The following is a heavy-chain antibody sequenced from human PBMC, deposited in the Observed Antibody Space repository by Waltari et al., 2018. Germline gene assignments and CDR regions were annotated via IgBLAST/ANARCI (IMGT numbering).Heavy chain of an antibody. J-gene: IGHJ5*02. CDR1: GGSFSGYY. CDR2: INHSGST. CDR3: AGKTYLSRYNWFDP. V-gene: IGHV4-34*01. Sequence: QVQLQQWGAGLLKPSETLSLTCAVYGGSFSGYYWSWIRQPPGKGLEWIGEINHSGSTNYNPSLKRRVTISVDTSKNQFSLKLSSVTAADTAVYYCAGKTYLSRYNWFDPWGQGTLVTVSS.